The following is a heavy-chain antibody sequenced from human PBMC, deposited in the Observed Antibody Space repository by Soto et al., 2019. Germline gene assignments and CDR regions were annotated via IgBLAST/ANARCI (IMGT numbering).Heavy chain of an antibody. V-gene: IGHV1-2*02. J-gene: IGHJ4*02. CDR1: GYTFTGNY. D-gene: IGHD5-18*01. CDR2: INTNTGGI. Sequence: QVQLVQSGAEVKKPGASVKVSCKSSGYTFTGNYMNWMQQATGQGLEWMGWINTNTGGIKSAQKVQAQVTMTRDTSITTAYMALSRARFDDTAVHFCARGRKQRWSHSYVDYWGQSTVVTLSS. CDR3: ARGRKQRWSHSYVDY.